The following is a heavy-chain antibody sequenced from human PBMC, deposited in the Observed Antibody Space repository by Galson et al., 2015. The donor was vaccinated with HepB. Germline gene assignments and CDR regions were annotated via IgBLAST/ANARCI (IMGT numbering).Heavy chain of an antibody. V-gene: IGHV3-23*01. J-gene: IGHJ4*02. CDR3: AKDGIMVANNPYQLHF. CDR2: ITSSGANT. D-gene: IGHD2-15*01. Sequence: SLRLFCAASGFTFTRYAMTWVRQAPGKGLEWVSSITSSGANTYYTDSVKGRFTISRDNSRNTLLLQLNSLRAEDTAVYYCAKDGIMVANNPYQLHFWGQGTLVSVSS. CDR1: GFTFTRYA.